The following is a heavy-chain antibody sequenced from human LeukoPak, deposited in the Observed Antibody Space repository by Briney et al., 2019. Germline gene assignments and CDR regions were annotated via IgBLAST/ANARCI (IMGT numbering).Heavy chain of an antibody. CDR2: MNPNSGNT. V-gene: IGHV1-8*02. Sequence: ASVKVSCKASGYTFTGYYVHWVRQATGQGLEWMGWMNPNSGNTGYAQKFQGRVTMTRNSSITTAYMELSSLRSEDTAVYYCARRYSSSWYNWFDPWGQGTLVTVSS. D-gene: IGHD6-13*01. J-gene: IGHJ5*02. CDR3: ARRYSSSWYNWFDP. CDR1: GYTFTGYY.